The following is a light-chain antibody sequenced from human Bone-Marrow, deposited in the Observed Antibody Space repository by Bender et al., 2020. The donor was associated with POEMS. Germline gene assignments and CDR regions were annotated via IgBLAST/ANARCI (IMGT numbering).Light chain of an antibody. CDR3: QVWDSTSVV. CDR1: NIGSKN. V-gene: IGLV3-9*01. J-gene: IGLJ2*01. Sequence: SYVLTQPPSVSVAPGQTARITCGGNNIGSKNVHWYQQKPGQAPVLVIYRDNNRPSGIPERFSGSNSGNTATLTISRAQAGDEADYFCQVWDSTSVVFGGGTKLTVL. CDR2: RDN.